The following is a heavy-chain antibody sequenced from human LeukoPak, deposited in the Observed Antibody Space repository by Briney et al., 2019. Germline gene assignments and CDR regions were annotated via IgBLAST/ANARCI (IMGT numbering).Heavy chain of an antibody. Sequence: NPRGSLRLSCAASGFTLSSYSMNWVRQAPGKGLEWVSSISSSSSYIYYADSVKVRFSISRDNAKNSMYLQLNCLRAEDTDVYYCASDRQVGFLEWLLYGWFDPWGQGTLVTVSS. CDR2: ISSSSSYI. V-gene: IGHV3-21*01. D-gene: IGHD3-3*01. CDR3: ASDRQVGFLEWLLYGWFDP. CDR1: GFTLSSYS. J-gene: IGHJ5*02.